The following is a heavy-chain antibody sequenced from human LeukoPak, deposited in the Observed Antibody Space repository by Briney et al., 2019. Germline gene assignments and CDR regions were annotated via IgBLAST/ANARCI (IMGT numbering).Heavy chain of an antibody. CDR2: ISYDGSNK. CDR1: GFTFSSYA. Sequence: GGSLRLSCAASGFTFSSYAMHWVRQAPGKGLEWVAVISYDGSNKYYADSVKGRFTISRDNSKNTLYLQMNSLRAEDTAVYYCARVKQQLVTTNLNWFDPWGQGTLVTASS. CDR3: ARVKQQLVTTNLNWFDP. J-gene: IGHJ5*02. V-gene: IGHV3-30-3*01. D-gene: IGHD6-13*01.